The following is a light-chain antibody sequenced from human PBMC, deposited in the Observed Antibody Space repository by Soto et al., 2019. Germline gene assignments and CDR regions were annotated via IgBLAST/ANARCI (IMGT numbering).Light chain of an antibody. J-gene: IGLJ1*01. CDR3: CSYEDITTSYV. V-gene: IGLV2-23*01. CDR1: SSDVAIYDL. CDR2: EGS. Sequence: QSVLTRPASVSGSPGQSITLSCTGSSSDVAIYDLVSWYQQLPGKAPKLVISEGSKRASGVSNRFSGSKSGNTASLTISGLQAEDEADYYCCSYEDITTSYVFGTGTKVTVL.